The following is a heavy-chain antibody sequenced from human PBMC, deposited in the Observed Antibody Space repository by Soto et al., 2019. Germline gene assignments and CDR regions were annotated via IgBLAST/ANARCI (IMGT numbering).Heavy chain of an antibody. Sequence: PGGSLRLCCAASGFTFSSYGMHWVRQAPGKGLEWVAVISYDGSNKYYADSVKGRFTISRDNSKNTLYLQMNSLRAEDTAVYYCAKGHYYDSSGADYWGQGTLVTVSS. V-gene: IGHV3-30*18. CDR3: AKGHYYDSSGADY. J-gene: IGHJ4*02. CDR2: ISYDGSNK. D-gene: IGHD3-22*01. CDR1: GFTFSSYG.